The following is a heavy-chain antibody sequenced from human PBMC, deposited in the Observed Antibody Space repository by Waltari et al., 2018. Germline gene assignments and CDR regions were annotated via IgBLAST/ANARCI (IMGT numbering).Heavy chain of an antibody. CDR2: FYPGDSDT. J-gene: IGHJ4*02. D-gene: IGHD4-17*01. CDR1: GYGITSYW. V-gene: IGHV5-51*03. Sequence: EVQLVQSGAEVKKPGESRKISCKGSGYGITSYWIGWGRQMPGEGMEGMGSFYPGDSDTGSSPAFQGPGTISADTAISTAYLQGSSLKASDTAMYYCARGYLTSFDYWGQGTLVTVSS. CDR3: ARGYLTSFDY.